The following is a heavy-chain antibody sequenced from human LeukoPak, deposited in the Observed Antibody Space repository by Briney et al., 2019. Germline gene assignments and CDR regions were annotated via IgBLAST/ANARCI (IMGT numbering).Heavy chain of an antibody. Sequence: GGSLRLSCAASGFTFSSYGMHWVRQAPGKGLEWVAFIRYDGSNKYYADSVKGRFTISRDNAKNSLYLQMNSLRAEDTAVYYCASSSSYGDYRRPAFDIWGQGTMVTVSS. CDR1: GFTFSSYG. D-gene: IGHD4-17*01. V-gene: IGHV3-30*02. CDR3: ASSSSYGDYRRPAFDI. CDR2: IRYDGSNK. J-gene: IGHJ3*02.